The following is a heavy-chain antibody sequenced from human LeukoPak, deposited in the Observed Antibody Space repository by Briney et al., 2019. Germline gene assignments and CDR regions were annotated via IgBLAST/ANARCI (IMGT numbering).Heavy chain of an antibody. CDR2: ISYDGSNE. J-gene: IGHJ4*02. Sequence: GALRLSCAASGFTFSSFGMHWVRQVPGKGLEWVAVISYDGSNEFCVDSVKGRFTISRDSSKNTLYLQMNSLRVEDTAVYYCARDRSRTWSFDYWGQGTLVTVSS. CDR1: GFTFSSFG. D-gene: IGHD6-13*01. V-gene: IGHV3-30*03. CDR3: ARDRSRTWSFDY.